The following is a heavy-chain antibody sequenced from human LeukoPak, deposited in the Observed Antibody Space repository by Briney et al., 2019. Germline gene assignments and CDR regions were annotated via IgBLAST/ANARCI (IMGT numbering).Heavy chain of an antibody. J-gene: IGHJ4*02. V-gene: IGHV4-34*01. Sequence: SETLSLTCAVYGGSFSGYYWSWIRQPPGKGLEWIGEINHSGSTNYNPSLKSRVTISVDTSKNQFSLKLISVTAADTAVYYCARDVTGGSYSDYWGQGTLVTVSS. CDR2: INHSGST. D-gene: IGHD1-26*01. CDR1: GGSFSGYY. CDR3: ARDVTGGSYSDY.